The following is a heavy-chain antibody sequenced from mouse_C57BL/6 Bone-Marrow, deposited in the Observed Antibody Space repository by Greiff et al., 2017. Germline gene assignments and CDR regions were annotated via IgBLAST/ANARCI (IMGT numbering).Heavy chain of an antibody. D-gene: IGHD1-1*01. V-gene: IGHV14-4*01. CDR2: IDPENGDT. Sequence: VQLKQSGAELVRPGASVKLSCTASGFNIKDDYMHWVKQRPEQGLEWIGWIDPENGDTEYASKFQGKATITADTSSNTAYLQLSSLPSEDTAVYYCTTRGSSSGWFAYWGQGTLVTVSA. CDR3: TTRGSSSGWFAY. J-gene: IGHJ3*01. CDR1: GFNIKDDY.